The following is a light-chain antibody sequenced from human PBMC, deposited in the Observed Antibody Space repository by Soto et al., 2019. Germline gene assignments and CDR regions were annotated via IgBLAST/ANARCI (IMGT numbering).Light chain of an antibody. J-gene: IGLJ1*01. CDR3: AAWDDNLNAYV. CDR1: SSDIGHYDY. Sequence: QSVLTQPASVSGSPGQSITISCTGTSSDIGHYDYVSWYQQHPGKAPKLLIYLGDQRASGVSDRFSGSKSGTSASLAINGLRSDDEADYYCAAWDDNLNAYVFGSGTKLTVL. V-gene: IGLV2-14*03. CDR2: LGD.